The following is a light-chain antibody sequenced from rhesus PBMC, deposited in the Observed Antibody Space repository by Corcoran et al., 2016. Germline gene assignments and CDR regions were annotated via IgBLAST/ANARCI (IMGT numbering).Light chain of an antibody. CDR2: GAS. Sequence: QVILTQSPATLSLSPGERATLSCRASQSVSSYLAWYQQKPGQAPRLLITGASSRATGIPDRFSGSGSGTDFSLTISSLVPEVVGLYHCYRHSSGYSFGQGTKVEIK. J-gene: IGKJ2*01. V-gene: IGKV3-10*01. CDR1: QSVSSY. CDR3: YRHSSGYS.